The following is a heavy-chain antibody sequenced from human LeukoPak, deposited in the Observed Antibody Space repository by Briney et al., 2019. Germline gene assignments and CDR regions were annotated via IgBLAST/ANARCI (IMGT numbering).Heavy chain of an antibody. CDR3: ARERDSSGYYLIDY. D-gene: IGHD3-22*01. J-gene: IGHJ4*02. CDR1: GFTFSSYE. Sequence: GGSLRLSCAASGFTFSSYEMNWVRQAPGKGLEWVSYISSRGDTIYYADSVKGRFTISRDNAKNSLYLQMNSLRAEDTAVYHCARERDSSGYYLIDYWGQRTLVTVSS. V-gene: IGHV3-48*03. CDR2: ISSRGDTI.